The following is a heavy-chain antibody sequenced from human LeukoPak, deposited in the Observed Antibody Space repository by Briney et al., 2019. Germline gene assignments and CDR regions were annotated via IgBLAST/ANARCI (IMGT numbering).Heavy chain of an antibody. CDR1: GFSFTMYG. V-gene: IGHV3-30*18. D-gene: IGHD6-19*01. CDR2: NSTDGNNE. J-gene: IGHJ4*02. Sequence: QPGRPLRLSCAASGFSFTMYGIHWVRQAPGKGLEWVAVNSTDGNNEYYANSVKGRFTISRDNSKNTVYLQMTSLRTEDTAVYYCAKDQIGWAPGYVSGPLDQWGQGTLVTVSS. CDR3: AKDQIGWAPGYVSGPLDQ.